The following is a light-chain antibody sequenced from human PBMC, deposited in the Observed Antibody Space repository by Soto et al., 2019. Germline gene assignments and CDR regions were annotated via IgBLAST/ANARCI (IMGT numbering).Light chain of an antibody. CDR3: LQHNSYPWT. V-gene: IGKV1-9*01. CDR1: HDISTY. Sequence: QLTQSTSLLSASVGDRVTITCRASHDISTYLAWYQQKPGKAPKLMIYEASTLQSGVPSRFSGSGSGTEFTLTISSLQPEDFATYYCLQHNSYPWTFGQGTKVDIK. CDR2: EAS. J-gene: IGKJ1*01.